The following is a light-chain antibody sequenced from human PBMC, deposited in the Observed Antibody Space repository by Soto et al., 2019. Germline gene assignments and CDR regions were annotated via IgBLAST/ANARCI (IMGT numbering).Light chain of an antibody. CDR2: GAS. Sequence: DIQMTQSPSSLSASVGDRVTITCRTGHAISTYLNWYQHKPGTAPRLPVYGASRLQSGVPSRFSGSGSGTHFTLTISVLQPEDFATYYCEQSHTIPTTFGQGTRV. CDR3: EQSHTIPTT. CDR1: HAISTY. V-gene: IGKV1-39*01. J-gene: IGKJ5*01.